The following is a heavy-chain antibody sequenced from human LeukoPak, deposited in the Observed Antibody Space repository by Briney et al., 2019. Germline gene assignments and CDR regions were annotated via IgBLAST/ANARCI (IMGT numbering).Heavy chain of an antibody. D-gene: IGHD1-26*01. CDR2: INPNTGGT. Sequence: GGSVKVSCKTSGYTFTAHFMYWVRQAPGQGLEWMGWINPNTGGTNYAQKFQGRVTMTRDTSISTAYMELSRLRSDDTAVYYCARVVWELLAFDPWGQGTLVTVSS. CDR3: ARVVWELLAFDP. CDR1: GYTFTAHF. J-gene: IGHJ5*02. V-gene: IGHV1-2*02.